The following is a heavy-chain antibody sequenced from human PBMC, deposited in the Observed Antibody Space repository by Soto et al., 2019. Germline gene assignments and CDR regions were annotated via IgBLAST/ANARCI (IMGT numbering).Heavy chain of an antibody. CDR3: ARARRYSSSNDAFDI. CDR2: IIPIVGTA. Sequence: SVKVSCKASGGTFSSYAISWVRQAPGQGLEWMGGIIPIVGTANYAQKFQGRVTITADESTSTAYMELSSLRSEDTAVYYCARARRYSSSNDAFDIWGQGTMVTVSS. D-gene: IGHD6-6*01. CDR1: GGTFSSYA. J-gene: IGHJ3*02. V-gene: IGHV1-69*13.